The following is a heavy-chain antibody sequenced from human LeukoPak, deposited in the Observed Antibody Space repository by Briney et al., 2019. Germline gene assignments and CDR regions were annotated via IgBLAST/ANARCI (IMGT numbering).Heavy chain of an antibody. Sequence: PGGSLRLSCAASGFTFSSYAMHWVRQAPGKGLEWVAVISYDGSNKYYADSVKGRFTISRDNSKNTLYLQMNSLRAEDTAVYYCARDRGYFYFDYWGQETLVTVSS. J-gene: IGHJ4*02. CDR1: GFTFSSYA. CDR3: ARDRGYFYFDY. V-gene: IGHV3-30-3*01. D-gene: IGHD3-22*01. CDR2: ISYDGSNK.